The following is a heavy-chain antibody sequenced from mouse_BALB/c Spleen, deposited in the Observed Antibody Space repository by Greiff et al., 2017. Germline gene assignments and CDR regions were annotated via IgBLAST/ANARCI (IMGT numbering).Heavy chain of an antibody. CDR2: ISSGGST. Sequence: EVKLMESGGGLVKPGGSLKLSCAASGFTFSSYAMSWVRQTPEKRLEWVASISSGGSTYYPDSVKGRFTISRDNARNILYLQMSSLRSEDTAMYYCARGVTTVGAMDYWGQGTSVTVSS. D-gene: IGHD1-1*01. J-gene: IGHJ4*01. CDR1: GFTFSSYA. V-gene: IGHV5-6-5*01. CDR3: ARGVTTVGAMDY.